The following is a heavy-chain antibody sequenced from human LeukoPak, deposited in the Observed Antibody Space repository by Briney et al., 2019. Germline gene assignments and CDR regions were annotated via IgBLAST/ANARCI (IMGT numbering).Heavy chain of an antibody. CDR3: ARHRYCSSTSCYRYYGLYYMDV. CDR2: IYPGDPDT. V-gene: IGHV5-51*01. Sequence: GESLKISCKGSGYSFTSYWIGWVRQMPGKGLEWMGIIYPGDPDTRYSPSFQGQVTISADKSISTAYLQWSSLKASDTAMYYCARHRYCSSTSCYRYYGLYYMDVWGKGTTVTVSS. J-gene: IGHJ6*03. CDR1: GYSFTSYW. D-gene: IGHD2-2*02.